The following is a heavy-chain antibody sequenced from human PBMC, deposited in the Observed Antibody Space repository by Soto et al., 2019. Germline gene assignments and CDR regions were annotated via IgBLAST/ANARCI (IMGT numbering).Heavy chain of an antibody. CDR2: IYHSGST. V-gene: IGHV4-4*02. CDR1: GGSISSNNW. D-gene: IGHD3-10*01. CDR3: ATRRDGSGSLDY. Sequence: PSETLSLTCAVSGGSISSNNWWICVRQPPGKGLEWIGGIYHSGSTNYNPSFKSRGIISVDKSKNQFSLNLSSVTAADTAVYYCATRRDGSGSLDYWGHGTLVTVSS. J-gene: IGHJ4*01.